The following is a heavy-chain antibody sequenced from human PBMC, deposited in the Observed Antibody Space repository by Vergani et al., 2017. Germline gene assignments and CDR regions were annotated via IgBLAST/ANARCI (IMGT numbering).Heavy chain of an antibody. V-gene: IGHV1-69*02. CDR1: GDIFNNYT. CDR3: ARVSPGDNSGWEPFDY. J-gene: IGHJ4*02. D-gene: IGHD6-19*01. CDR2: IIPIIRLA. Sequence: QVHLEQSGTEVKKLGSSVKVSCKVSGDIFNNYTVTWVRQAPGQGLEWMGRIIPIIRLATSAQKFQDRVKITGDTSTNTVYMEMNNLRSEDTAVYYCARVSPGDNSGWEPFDYWGQGTLVTVSS.